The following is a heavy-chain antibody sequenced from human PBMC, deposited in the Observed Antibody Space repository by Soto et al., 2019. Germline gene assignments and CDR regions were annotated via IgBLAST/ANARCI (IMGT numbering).Heavy chain of an antibody. J-gene: IGHJ4*02. CDR3: ARDPPAEYYYDSSGYIDY. D-gene: IGHD3-22*01. CDR1: GYTFTSYG. Sequence: RASVKVSCKASGYTFTSYGISWVRQAPGQGLEWMGWISAYNGNTNYAQKLQGRVTMTTDTSTSTAYMELRSLRSDDTAVYYCARDPPAEYYYDSSGYIDYWGQGTLVTVSS. CDR2: ISAYNGNT. V-gene: IGHV1-18*04.